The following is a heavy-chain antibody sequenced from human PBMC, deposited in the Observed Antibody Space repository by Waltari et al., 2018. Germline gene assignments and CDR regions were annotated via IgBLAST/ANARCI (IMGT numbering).Heavy chain of an antibody. CDR3: AREFGGLKDAFDI. J-gene: IGHJ3*02. D-gene: IGHD2-15*01. V-gene: IGHV3-53*01. CDR2: IFTAGRR. Sequence: RLVECVGGSISPGVSLSLYFAASGLIASNTDMKWVRKALGKGLEWVSVIFTAGRRYYADSVKGRYNISRDKSKNTLYRQMNSLIAEDTSVYYCAREFGGLKDAFDIWGQGTMVSVSS. CDR1: GLIASNTD.